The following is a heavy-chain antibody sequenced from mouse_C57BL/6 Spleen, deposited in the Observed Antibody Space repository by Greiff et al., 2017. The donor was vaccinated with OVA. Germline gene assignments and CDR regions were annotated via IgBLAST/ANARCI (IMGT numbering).Heavy chain of an antibody. CDR3: VRHGGYAMDY. CDR2: IRSKSNNYAT. V-gene: IGHV10-1*01. CDR1: GFSFNTYA. Sequence: DVMLVESGGGLVQPKGSLKLSCAASGFSFNTYAMNWVRQAPGKGLEWVARIRSKSNNYATYYADSVKDRFTISRDDSESMLYLQMNNLKTEDTAMYYCVRHGGYAMDYWGQGTSVTVSS. J-gene: IGHJ4*01.